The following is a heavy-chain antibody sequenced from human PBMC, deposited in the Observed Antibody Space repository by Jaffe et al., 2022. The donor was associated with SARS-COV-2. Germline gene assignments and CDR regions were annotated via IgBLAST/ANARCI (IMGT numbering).Heavy chain of an antibody. Sequence: QVQLQESGPGLVKPSETLSLTCTVSGGSISSYYWSWIRQPPGKGLEWIGYVYYSRSTNYNPSLKSRVTISVDTSKNQFSLKLNSVTAADTAVYYCARASYYDSSGYTVDAFDIWGQGTMVTVSS. D-gene: IGHD3-22*01. CDR2: VYYSRST. J-gene: IGHJ3*02. CDR1: GGSISSYY. V-gene: IGHV4-59*01. CDR3: ARASYYDSSGYTVDAFDI.